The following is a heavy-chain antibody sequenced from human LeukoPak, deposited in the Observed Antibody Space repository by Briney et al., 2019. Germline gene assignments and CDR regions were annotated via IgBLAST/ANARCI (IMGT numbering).Heavy chain of an antibody. CDR3: ARATCVNGICYTLY. CDR1: GFIFTGYW. Sequence: GESLKISCKGSGFIFTGYWIVWVRQMPGKGLVWMGIIYPADSETTYSPSFQGQITNSADRSSTTAHLQWSSLKASDTAIYYCARATCVNGICYTLYWGQGSLVTVSS. V-gene: IGHV5-51*01. J-gene: IGHJ4*02. CDR2: IYPADSET. D-gene: IGHD2-8*01.